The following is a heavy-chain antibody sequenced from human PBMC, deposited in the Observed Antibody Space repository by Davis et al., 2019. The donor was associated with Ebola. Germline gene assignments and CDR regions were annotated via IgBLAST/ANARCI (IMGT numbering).Heavy chain of an antibody. CDR2: INPSGGST. CDR3: ARDSRIRTSIVLVVYATSNGMDV. D-gene: IGHD2-8*02. CDR1: GYTFTSYY. Sequence: AASVKVSCKASGYTFTSYYMHWVRQAPGQGLEWMGIINPSGGSTSYARKFQGRVTMTRDTSTSTVYMELSSLRSEDTAVYYCARDSRIRTSIVLVVYATSNGMDVWGQGTTVTVSS. J-gene: IGHJ6*02. V-gene: IGHV1-46*01.